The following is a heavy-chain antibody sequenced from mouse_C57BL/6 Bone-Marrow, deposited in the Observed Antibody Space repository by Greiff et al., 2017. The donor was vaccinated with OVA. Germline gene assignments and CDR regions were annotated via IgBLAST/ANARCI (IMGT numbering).Heavy chain of an antibody. J-gene: IGHJ2*01. CDR2: INPNNGGT. Sequence: EVQLQQSGPELVKPGASVKISCKASGYTFTDYYMNWVKQSHGKSLEWIGDINPNNGGTSYNQKFKGKATLTVDKSSSTAYMELRSLTSEDSSVYDCARGAGNYFDYWGQGTTLTVSS. D-gene: IGHD3-3*01. CDR3: ARGAGNYFDY. CDR1: GYTFTDYY. V-gene: IGHV1-26*01.